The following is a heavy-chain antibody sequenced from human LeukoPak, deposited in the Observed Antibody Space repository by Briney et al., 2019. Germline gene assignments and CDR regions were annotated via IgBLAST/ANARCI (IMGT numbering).Heavy chain of an antibody. V-gene: IGHV4-39*07. CDR2: IYYSGST. J-gene: IGHJ6*03. CDR1: GGSISSSSYY. Sequence: SETLSLTCTVSGGSISSSSYYWGWIRQPPGKGLEWIGSIYYSGSTYYNPSPKSRVTISVDTSKNQFSLKLSSVTAADTAVYYCETLYDYYMDVWGKGTTVTISS. CDR3: ETLYDYYMDV. D-gene: IGHD2-8*01.